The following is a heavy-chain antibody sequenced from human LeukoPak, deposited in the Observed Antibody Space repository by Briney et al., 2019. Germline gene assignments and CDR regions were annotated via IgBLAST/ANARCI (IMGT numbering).Heavy chain of an antibody. D-gene: IGHD3-22*01. CDR2: IHYSGST. J-gene: IGHJ3*02. Sequence: SETLSLTCTVSGGSINSYYWSWIRQPPGKGLQWIGCIHYSGSTNYNPPLKSRVTISVDTSKNQFSLKLSSVTAADTAVYYCARAPGYDSSGYAFDIWGQGTMVTVSS. CDR1: GGSINSYY. V-gene: IGHV4-59*12. CDR3: ARAPGYDSSGYAFDI.